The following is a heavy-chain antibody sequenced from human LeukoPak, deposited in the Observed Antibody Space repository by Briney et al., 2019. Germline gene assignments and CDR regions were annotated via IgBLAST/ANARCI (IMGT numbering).Heavy chain of an antibody. J-gene: IGHJ5*02. CDR2: IYHSGST. CDR3: ARYFYGSGSYYSRLDP. Sequence: PSETLSLTCTVSSGSISNSRYYWGRIRQPPGKGLEWVGSIYHSGSTYYNASLKGRVTMSVDTSKNQFSLKLSSVTAADTAVYYCARYFYGSGSYYSRLDPWGQGTLVIVSS. CDR1: SGSISNSRYY. V-gene: IGHV4-39*07. D-gene: IGHD3-10*01.